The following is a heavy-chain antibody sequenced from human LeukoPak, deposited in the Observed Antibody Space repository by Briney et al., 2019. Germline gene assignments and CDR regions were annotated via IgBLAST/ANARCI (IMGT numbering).Heavy chain of an antibody. D-gene: IGHD2-15*01. J-gene: IGHJ3*02. V-gene: IGHV6-1*01. CDR2: TYYRSKWYN. CDR3: ARGGAGGRASDI. CDR1: GDGVSINSAA. Sequence: SQTLSLTYAISGDGVSINSAAWNWIRQSPSRGLEWLGRTYYRSKWYNDYAVSVKSRLTINPDTSKNQFSLQLNSVTPEDTAVYYCARGGAGGRASDIWGQGTMVTVSS.